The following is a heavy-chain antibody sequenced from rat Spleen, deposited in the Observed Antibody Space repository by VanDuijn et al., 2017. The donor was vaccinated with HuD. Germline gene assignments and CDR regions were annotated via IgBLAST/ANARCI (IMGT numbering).Heavy chain of an antibody. CDR3: AGGTYVRH. V-gene: IGHV5-31*01. J-gene: IGHJ2*01. D-gene: IGHD2-3*01. CDR1: GFTFNYYW. CDR2: ITNASGGT. Sequence: EVQLVESGGGLVHPGRSLKLSCVTSGFTFNYYWMTWIRQAPGKGLEWVASITNASGGTHYPDSVKGRFTISRDIAKSTLYLQMNNLRSEDTAAYYCAGGTYVRHWGQGVMVTVAS.